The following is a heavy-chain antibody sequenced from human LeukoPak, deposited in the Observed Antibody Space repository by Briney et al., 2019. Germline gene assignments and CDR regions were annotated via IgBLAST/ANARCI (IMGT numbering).Heavy chain of an antibody. J-gene: IGHJ3*02. CDR2: IYHSGTT. CDR1: GDSINSGENY. D-gene: IGHD2/OR15-2a*01. Sequence: SQTLSLTCTVSGDSINSGENYWSWIRQPPGKGLEWIGHIYHSGTTYYNPSVKSRMTISVDTSKNQFSLKLSSVTAADTAVYYCARVYAVTLDAFDIWGQGTMVTVSS. CDR3: ARVYAVTLDAFDI. V-gene: IGHV4-30-4*08.